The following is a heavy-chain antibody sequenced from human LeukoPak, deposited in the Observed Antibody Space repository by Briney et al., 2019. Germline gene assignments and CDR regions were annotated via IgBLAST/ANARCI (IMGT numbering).Heavy chain of an antibody. CDR2: ISYDGSNK. D-gene: IGHD6-13*01. CDR3: ARDSDSYSQIDY. CDR1: GFTFSSYA. J-gene: IGHJ4*02. Sequence: PGGSLRLSCAASGFTFSSYAMHWVRQAPGKGLEWVAVISYDGSNKYYADSVKGRFTISRDNSKNTLYLQMNSLRAEDTAVYYCARDSDSYSQIDYWGQGTLVTVSS. V-gene: IGHV3-30-3*01.